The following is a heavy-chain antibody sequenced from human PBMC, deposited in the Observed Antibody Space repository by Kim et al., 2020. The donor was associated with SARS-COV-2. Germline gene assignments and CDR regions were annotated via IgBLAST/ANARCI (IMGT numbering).Heavy chain of an antibody. V-gene: IGHV3-7*05. CDR1: GFSFRSYW. Sequence: GGSLRLSCAASGFSFRSYWMSWVRQAPGKGLEWVANIKLDGSEKNYVDSVKGRFTISRDNAKNSLSLQMNSLRADDTAVYYCVSTNTFDYWGPGTLVTVS. CDR3: VSTNTFDY. D-gene: IGHD1-1*01. J-gene: IGHJ4*02. CDR2: IKLDGSEK.